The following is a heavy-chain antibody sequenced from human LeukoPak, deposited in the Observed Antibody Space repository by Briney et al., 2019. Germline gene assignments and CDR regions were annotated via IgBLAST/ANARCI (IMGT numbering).Heavy chain of an antibody. J-gene: IGHJ6*02. Sequence: GGSLRLSCAASGFTFIDYAMHWVRQAPGKGLEWVSGISWNSGSIGYADSVKGRFTIPRDNAKNSLYLQMNSLRAEDTALYYCAKGGGCSGTSCFSPYYYFGMDVWGQGTTVTVSS. CDR1: GFTFIDYA. CDR3: AKGGGCSGTSCFSPYYYFGMDV. V-gene: IGHV3-9*01. CDR2: ISWNSGSI. D-gene: IGHD2-2*01.